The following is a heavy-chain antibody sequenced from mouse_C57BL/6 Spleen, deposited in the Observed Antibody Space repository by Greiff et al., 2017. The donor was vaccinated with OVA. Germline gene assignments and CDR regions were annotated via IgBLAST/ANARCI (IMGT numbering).Heavy chain of an antibody. V-gene: IGHV1-82*01. D-gene: IGHD3-1*01. Sequence: LQESGPELVKPGASVKISCKASGYAFSSSWMNWVKQRPGKGLEWIGRIYPGDGDTNYNGKFKGKATLTADKSSSTAYMQLSSLTSEDSAVYFCETNPLRGFDYWGQGTTLTVSS. CDR1: GYAFSSSW. CDR2: IYPGDGDT. CDR3: ETNPLRGFDY. J-gene: IGHJ2*01.